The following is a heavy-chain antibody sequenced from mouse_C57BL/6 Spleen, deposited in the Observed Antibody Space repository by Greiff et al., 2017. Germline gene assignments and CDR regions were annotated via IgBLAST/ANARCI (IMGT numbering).Heavy chain of an antibody. Sequence: QVQLQQPGAELVKPGASVKVSCKASGYTFTSYWMHWVKQRPGQGLEWIGRIHPSDSDTNYNQKFKGKATLTVDKSSSTAYMHLSSLTSEDSAVYYCASSPPYSAWFAYWGQGTLVTVSA. V-gene: IGHV1-74*01. CDR3: ASSPPYSAWFAY. D-gene: IGHD6-1*01. CDR2: IHPSDSDT. CDR1: GYTFTSYW. J-gene: IGHJ3*01.